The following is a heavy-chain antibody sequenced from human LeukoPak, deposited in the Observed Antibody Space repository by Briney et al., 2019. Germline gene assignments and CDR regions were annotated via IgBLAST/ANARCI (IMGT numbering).Heavy chain of an antibody. J-gene: IGHJ4*02. Sequence: GSLRLSCAASGFTFSSYSMNWVRQAPGKGLEWVSSISSSSSYIYYADSVKGRFTISRDNAKNSLYLQMNSLRAEDTAVYYCARDPIGIVGATTVDYWGQGTLVTVSS. V-gene: IGHV3-21*01. CDR3: ARDPIGIVGATTVDY. CDR2: ISSSSSYI. CDR1: GFTFSSYS. D-gene: IGHD1-26*01.